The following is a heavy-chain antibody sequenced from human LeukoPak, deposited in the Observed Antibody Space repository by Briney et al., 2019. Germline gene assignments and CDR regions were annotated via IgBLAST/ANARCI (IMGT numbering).Heavy chain of an antibody. Sequence: GGSLRVSCAASGFTCSSCTMSTVRQAPGKGLEWVSAISGSGGSTYYADSVKGRFTISRDNSKNTLYLQMNSLRAEDTAVYYCAKGSGYYPEYFQHWGQGTLVTVSS. CDR1: GFTCSSCT. J-gene: IGHJ1*01. CDR2: ISGSGGST. D-gene: IGHD3-22*01. CDR3: AKGSGYYPEYFQH. V-gene: IGHV3-23*01.